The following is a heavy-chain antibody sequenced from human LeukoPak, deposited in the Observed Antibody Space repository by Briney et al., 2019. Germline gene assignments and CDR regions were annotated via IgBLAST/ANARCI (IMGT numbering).Heavy chain of an antibody. CDR1: GGSISNGSYY. CDR3: ARGRDYDSTTYWGDYYMDV. CDR2: IYTSGST. D-gene: IGHD3-22*01. Sequence: PSQTLSPTCTVSGGSISNGSYYWSWIRQPAGKGLEWIGRIYTSGSTNYNPSLKSRVTISVDTSKNQFSLKLSSVTAADTAVYYCARGRDYDSTTYWGDYYMDVWGKGTTVTVSS. V-gene: IGHV4-61*02. J-gene: IGHJ6*03.